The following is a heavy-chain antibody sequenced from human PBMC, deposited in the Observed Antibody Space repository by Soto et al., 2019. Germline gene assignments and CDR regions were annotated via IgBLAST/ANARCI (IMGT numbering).Heavy chain of an antibody. CDR1: GDSLTSHSYY. V-gene: IGHV4-61*01. J-gene: IGHJ3*02. D-gene: IGHD2-15*01. Sequence: SETLSLTCTVSGDSLTSHSYYWTWVRQPPGKGLEWIGNIYYTGNANYNPSLTGRVTLSVDTSRNQFSLRLTSVTTADTAVYYCARGIKYGGNVDAFDIWGQGTMVTVSS. CDR3: ARGIKYGGNVDAFDI. CDR2: IYYTGNA.